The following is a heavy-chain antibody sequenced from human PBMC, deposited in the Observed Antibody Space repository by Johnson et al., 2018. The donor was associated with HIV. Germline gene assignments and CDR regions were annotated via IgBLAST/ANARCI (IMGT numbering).Heavy chain of an antibody. D-gene: IGHD4-17*01. CDR1: GFTFSSYA. CDR3: SREFLYGDYQDAFDI. CDR2: ISYDGSNK. V-gene: IGHV3-30-3*01. J-gene: IGHJ3*02. Sequence: QVQLVESGGGVVQPGRSLRLSCAASGFTFSSYAMHWVRQAPGKGLEWVAVISYDGSNKYYADSVKGRFPISRDNSKNTLYQQMNSLRAEDTAVYYCSREFLYGDYQDAFDIWGQGTMVTVSS.